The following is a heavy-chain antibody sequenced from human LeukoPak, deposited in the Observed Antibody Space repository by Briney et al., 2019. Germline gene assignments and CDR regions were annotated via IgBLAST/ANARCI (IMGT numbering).Heavy chain of an antibody. D-gene: IGHD5-12*01. Sequence: SETLSLTCTVSGGSITSYYWTWIRQPPGKGLEWIGFIYDNGITKYNPSLESRVTISIDTSKNQFSLRLTSVTAADTAVYYCARASWGGYDYFDFWGLGALVTVSS. CDR3: ARASWGGYDYFDF. V-gene: IGHV4-59*12. CDR2: IYDNGIT. J-gene: IGHJ4*02. CDR1: GGSITSYY.